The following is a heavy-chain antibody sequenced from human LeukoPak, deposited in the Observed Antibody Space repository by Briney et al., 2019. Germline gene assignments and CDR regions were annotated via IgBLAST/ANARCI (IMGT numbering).Heavy chain of an antibody. CDR2: IIPIFGTA. V-gene: IGHV1-69*13. CDR1: GGTFSSYA. D-gene: IGHD3-10*01. J-gene: IGHJ4*02. CDR3: ARAQLWFGDPWHYFDY. Sequence: SVKVSCKASGGTFSSYAISWVRQAPGQGLEWMGGIIPIFGTANYAQKFQGRVTITADESTSTAYMELSSLRSEDTAVHYCARAQLWFGDPWHYFDYWGQGTLVTVSS.